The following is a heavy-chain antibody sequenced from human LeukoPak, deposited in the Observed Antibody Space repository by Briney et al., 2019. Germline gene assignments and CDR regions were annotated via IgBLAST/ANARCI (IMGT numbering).Heavy chain of an antibody. CDR1: GYTFTAYY. J-gene: IGHJ6*03. V-gene: IGHV1-69*06. D-gene: IGHD5-12*01. CDR2: IIPIFGTA. Sequence: SVKVSCKTSGYTFTAYYMHWVRQAPRQGLEWMGGIIPIFGTANYAQKFQGRVTITADKSTSTAYMELSSLRSEDTAVYYCARGGTWIQYYMDVWGKGTTVTVSS. CDR3: ARGGTWIQYYMDV.